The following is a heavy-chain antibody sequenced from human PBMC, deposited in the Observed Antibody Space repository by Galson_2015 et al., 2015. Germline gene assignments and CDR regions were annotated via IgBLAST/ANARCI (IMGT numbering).Heavy chain of an antibody. J-gene: IGHJ4*02. CDR2: IFYSGST. CDR3: ARSAMVREDFDS. Sequence: TLSLTCTVSGGSISSGDYYWNWIRQTPGKGLEWIGYIFYSGSTYYNPSLKSRIIISVDTPKNQFSLNLSSVTAADTAVYYCARSAMVREDFDSWGQRTLVTVSS. V-gene: IGHV4-30-4*01. D-gene: IGHD3-10*01. CDR1: GGSISSGDYY.